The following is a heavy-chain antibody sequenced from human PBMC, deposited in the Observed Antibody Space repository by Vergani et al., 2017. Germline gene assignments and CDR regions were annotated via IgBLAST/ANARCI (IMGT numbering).Heavy chain of an antibody. CDR1: GGSISSYY. J-gene: IGHJ3*02. CDR2: IYYSGST. CDR3: ARVGDWGFDAFDI. V-gene: IGHV4-59*01. D-gene: IGHD7-27*01. Sequence: QVQLQESGPGLVKPSETLSLTCTVSGGSISSYYWSWIRQPPGKGLEWIGYIYYSGSTYYNPSLKSRVTISVDTSKNQFSLKLSSVTAADTAVYYCARVGDWGFDAFDIWGQGTMVTVSS.